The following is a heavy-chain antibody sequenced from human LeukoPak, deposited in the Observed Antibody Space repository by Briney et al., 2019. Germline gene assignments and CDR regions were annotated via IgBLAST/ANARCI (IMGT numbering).Heavy chain of an antibody. CDR3: AREVDTAYDY. CDR1: GFTVSSNY. CDR2: IYGDGST. J-gene: IGHJ4*02. D-gene: IGHD5-18*01. V-gene: IGHV3-66*01. Sequence: GGSLRLSCAASGFTVSSNYMSWVRQAPGKGLEWVSVIYGDGSTYFADSVKGRFTISRDNSKNTLYLQMNSLRAEDTAVYYCAREVDTAYDYWGQGTLVTVSS.